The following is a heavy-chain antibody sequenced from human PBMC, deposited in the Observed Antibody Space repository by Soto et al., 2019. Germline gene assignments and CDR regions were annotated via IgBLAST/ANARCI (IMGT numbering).Heavy chain of an antibody. J-gene: IGHJ2*01. CDR2: IYHSGST. CDR3: ARGRITLVRGYRYGYFAL. Sequence: PSETLSLTCAVSGGSISSSNWWSWVRQPPGKGLEWIGEIYHSGSTNYNPSLKSRVTISVDKSKNQFSLKLSSVTAADPAVYYCARGRITLVRGYRYGYFALWGRGTLVPVSS. V-gene: IGHV4-4*02. CDR1: GGSISSSNW. D-gene: IGHD3-10*01.